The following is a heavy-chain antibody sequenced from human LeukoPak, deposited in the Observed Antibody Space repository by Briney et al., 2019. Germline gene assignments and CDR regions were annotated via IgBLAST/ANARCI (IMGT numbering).Heavy chain of an antibody. CDR1: GGSISSGGYY. CDR3: ARGMTGDNYDFWSGYYPSDAFDI. Sequence: SETLSLTCTVSGGSISSGGYYWGWIRQHPGKGLEWIGYIYYSGSTYYNPSLKSRVTISVDTSKNQFSLKLSSVTAADTAVYYCARGMTGDNYDFWSGYYPSDAFDIWGQGTMVTVSS. D-gene: IGHD3-3*01. J-gene: IGHJ3*02. V-gene: IGHV4-31*03. CDR2: IYYSGST.